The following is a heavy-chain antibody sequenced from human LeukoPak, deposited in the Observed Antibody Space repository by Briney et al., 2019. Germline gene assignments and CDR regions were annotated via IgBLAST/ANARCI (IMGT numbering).Heavy chain of an antibody. D-gene: IGHD6-13*01. V-gene: IGHV4-31*03. Sequence: TLPLTCTVSGGSISSGYYWTWIRQPPGKGLERMGFISYTGNTYYKSSLKSRITMSVDTSKSHFSLNLSSVTAADTAVYYCARGPSFGSTSRFDLWGRGTLVTVSS. CDR3: ARGPSFGSTSRFDL. J-gene: IGHJ2*01. CDR1: GGSISSGYY. CDR2: ISYTGNT.